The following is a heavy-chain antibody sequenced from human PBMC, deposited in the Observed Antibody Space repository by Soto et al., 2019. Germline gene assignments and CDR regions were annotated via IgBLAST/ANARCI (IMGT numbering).Heavy chain of an antibody. CDR2: IDPSDSYT. V-gene: IGHV5-10-1*01. Sequence: GESLKISCKGSGYNFTSYWIIWVRQMPGKGLECMGRIDPSDSYTNYSPPFQGHVTISADKSISTAYLQWSSLKASDTAMYYCAGARAGSGTGYYYFDYWGQGTLVTVSS. D-gene: IGHD6-19*01. CDR3: AGARAGSGTGYYYFDY. J-gene: IGHJ4*02. CDR1: GYNFTSYW.